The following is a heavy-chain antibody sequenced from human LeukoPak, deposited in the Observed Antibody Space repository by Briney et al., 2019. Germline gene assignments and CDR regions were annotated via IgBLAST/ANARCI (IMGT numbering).Heavy chain of an antibody. V-gene: IGHV3-7*01. D-gene: IGHD4-23*01. J-gene: IGHJ6*03. CDR1: GSTFSSYW. Sequence: GGSLRLSCAASGSTFSSYWMSWVRQAPGKGLEWVANIKQDGSEKYYVDSVKGRFTISRDNAKNSLYLQMNSLRAEDTAVYYCARGTVVNEDYYYYYYMDVWGKGTTVTVSS. CDR3: ARGTVVNEDYYYYYYMDV. CDR2: IKQDGSEK.